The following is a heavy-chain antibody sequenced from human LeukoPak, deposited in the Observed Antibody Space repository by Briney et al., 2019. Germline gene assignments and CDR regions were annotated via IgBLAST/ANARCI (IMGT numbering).Heavy chain of an antibody. J-gene: IGHJ4*02. V-gene: IGHV3-30*18. CDR2: ISYDGSNK. CDR3: AKEEGSGSYYDRAALDY. CDR1: GFTFSSYG. Sequence: GGSLRLSCAASGFTFSSYGMHWVRQAPGKGLKWVAVISYDGSNKYYADSVKGRFTISRDNSKNTLYLQMNSLRAEDTAVYYCAKEEGSGSYYDRAALDYWGQGTLVTVSS. D-gene: IGHD1-26*01.